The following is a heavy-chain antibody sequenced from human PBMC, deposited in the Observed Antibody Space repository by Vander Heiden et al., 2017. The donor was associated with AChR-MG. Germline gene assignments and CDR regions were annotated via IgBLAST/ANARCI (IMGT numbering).Heavy chain of an antibody. V-gene: IGHV4-59*08. J-gene: IGHJ5*02. CDR2: IYYSGTT. CDR3: ARFSGSYSYNWFDP. CDR1: GGSISSYY. Sequence: QVQLQASGPGLVTPSETLSLTCTVSGGSISSYYWSWIRQPPGKGLEWIGYIYYSGTTNYNPALKSRVTISVDTSKSQFSLKLSSVTAADTAVYYCARFSGSYSYNWFDPWVQGTLVTVS. D-gene: IGHD1-26*01.